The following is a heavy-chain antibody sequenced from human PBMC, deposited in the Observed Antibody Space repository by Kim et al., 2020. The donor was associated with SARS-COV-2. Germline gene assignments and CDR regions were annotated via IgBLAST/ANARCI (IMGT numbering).Heavy chain of an antibody. CDR2: TSFDGSNK. V-gene: IGHV3-30*18. Sequence: GGSLRLSCAASGFTFSNYGMHWVRQAPGKGLEWVGVTSFDGSNKYYADSVKGRFTISRDNSKKTVFLQMNSLRAEDTALYYCAKDCYVSGTYDIHTYCYGMDVWGQGATVTVSS. CDR3: AKDCYVSGTYDIHTYCYGMDV. D-gene: IGHD3-10*01. J-gene: IGHJ6*02. CDR1: GFTFSNYG.